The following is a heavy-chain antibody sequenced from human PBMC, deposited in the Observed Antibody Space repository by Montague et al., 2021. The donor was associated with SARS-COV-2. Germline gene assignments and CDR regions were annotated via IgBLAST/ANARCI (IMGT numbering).Heavy chain of an antibody. D-gene: IGHD3-22*01. J-gene: IGHJ3*02. CDR2: IYHTGST. CDR1: GGSISSGGYY. Sequence: TLSLTCTVSGGSISSGGYYWSWIRQHPGKGLEWIGYIYHTGSTHYNPSLKSRVTISTETSKNHFSLNLSSVTAADSAVYYCARDSGYCDTSGYYCDAFDIWGQGTKVTVSS. CDR3: ARDSGYCDTSGYYCDAFDI. V-gene: IGHV4-31*03.